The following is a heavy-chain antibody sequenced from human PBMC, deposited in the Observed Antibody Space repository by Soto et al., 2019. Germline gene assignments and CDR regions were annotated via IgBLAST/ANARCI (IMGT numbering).Heavy chain of an antibody. CDR2: IIPISGTA. J-gene: IGHJ4*02. CDR3: ASLSSIQDY. CDR1: GGTFSSYA. D-gene: IGHD6-13*01. Sequence: QVQLVQSGAEVKKPGSSVKVSCKASGGTFSSYAISWVRQAPGQGLEWMGGIIPISGTANYAQKFQGRVTSTADKYTSTAYMEPSSRRSEDTAVYYCASLSSIQDYWGQGTLVTAAS. V-gene: IGHV1-69*06.